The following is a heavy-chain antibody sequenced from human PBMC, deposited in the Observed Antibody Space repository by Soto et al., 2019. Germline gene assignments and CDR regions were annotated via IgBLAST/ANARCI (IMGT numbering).Heavy chain of an antibody. V-gene: IGHV4-59*01. CDR2: IYYSGST. Sequence: SETLSLTCTVSGGSISSYYWSWIRQPPGKGLEWIGYIYYSGSTNYNPSLKSRVTISVDTSKNQSSLKLSSVTAADTAVYYCARDSHSSDWYQAYIWYFDLWGRGTLVTVSS. CDR1: GGSISSYY. J-gene: IGHJ2*01. D-gene: IGHD6-19*01. CDR3: ARDSHSSDWYQAYIWYFDL.